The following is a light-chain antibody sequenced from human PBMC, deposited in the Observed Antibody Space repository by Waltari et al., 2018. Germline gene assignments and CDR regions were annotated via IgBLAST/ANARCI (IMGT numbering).Light chain of an antibody. CDR3: AAWDDTLNGRV. CDR2: TNN. V-gene: IGLV1-44*01. Sequence: QSVLTQPPSASGTPGQGVTISCSGSSSNIGGNSVSWYQQLPGSAPKLLIYTNNQRPSGVPDRFSGSKSGTSASLVISGLQSEDEAHYYCAAWDDTLNGRVFGGGTKVTVL. J-gene: IGLJ3*02. CDR1: SSNIGGNS.